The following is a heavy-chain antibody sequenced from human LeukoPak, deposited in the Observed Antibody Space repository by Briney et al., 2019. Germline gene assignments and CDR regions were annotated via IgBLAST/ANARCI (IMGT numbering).Heavy chain of an antibody. V-gene: IGHV4-59*01. J-gene: IGHJ4*02. CDR1: GGSISGYY. Sequence: SETLSLTRTVSGGSISGYYWSWIRQPPGKGLEWIGYIYYTGSTNYNPSLKSRVTISVDTSKNQFSLKLSSVTAADTAVYYCARRRHDYGDYYFDYWGQGTLVTVSS. D-gene: IGHD4-17*01. CDR3: ARRRHDYGDYYFDY. CDR2: IYYTGST.